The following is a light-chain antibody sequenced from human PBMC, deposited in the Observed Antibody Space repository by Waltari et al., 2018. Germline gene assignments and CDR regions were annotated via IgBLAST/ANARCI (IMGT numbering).Light chain of an antibody. CDR1: TSNIASNY. CDR3: ASWDESLSGFVV. CDR2: RND. Sequence: QSGLTQPPSASGTPGQRVIIPCSGSTSNIASNYVYWYQHVPGAAPKLLIYRNDQRPSGVPDRFSGSKSGASASLAISGLRSEDEAHYFCASWDESLSGFVVFGGGTKLTVL. V-gene: IGLV1-47*01. J-gene: IGLJ2*01.